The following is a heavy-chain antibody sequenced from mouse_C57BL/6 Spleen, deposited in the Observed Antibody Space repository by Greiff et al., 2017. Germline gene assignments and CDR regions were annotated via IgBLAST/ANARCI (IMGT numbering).Heavy chain of an antibody. CDR1: GFTFSSYG. CDR2: ISSGGSYT. J-gene: IGHJ4*01. CDR3: ARIYYGYDEGYYYAMDY. Sequence: EVKLEESGGDLVKPGGSLKLSCAASGFTFSSYGMSWVRQTPDKRLEWVATISSGGSYTYYPDSVKGRFTISRDNAKNTLYLQMSSLKSEDTAMYYCARIYYGYDEGYYYAMDYWGQGTSVTVSS. V-gene: IGHV5-6*01. D-gene: IGHD2-2*01.